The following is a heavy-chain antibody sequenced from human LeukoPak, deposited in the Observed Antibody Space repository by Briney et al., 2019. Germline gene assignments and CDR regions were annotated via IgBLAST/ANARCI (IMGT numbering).Heavy chain of an antibody. CDR1: GFTFSSYA. V-gene: IGHV3-23*01. Sequence: GGSLRLSCAASGFTFSSYAMSWVRQAPGKGLEWVSAISGSGGSTYYADSVKGRFTISRDNSKNTLYLQMNSLRAEDTAVYYCAKGGYCSGGSCYLLNWFDPWGQGTLVTVSS. CDR3: AKGGYCSGGSCYLLNWFDP. D-gene: IGHD2-15*01. CDR2: ISGSGGST. J-gene: IGHJ5*02.